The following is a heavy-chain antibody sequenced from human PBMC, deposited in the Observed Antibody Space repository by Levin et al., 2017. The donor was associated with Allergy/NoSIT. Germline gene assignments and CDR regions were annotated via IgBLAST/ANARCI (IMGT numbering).Heavy chain of an antibody. V-gene: IGHV3-15*01. J-gene: IGHJ4*02. Sequence: NPGGSLRLSCAASGFTFSNAWMSWVRQSPGKGLEWVGRIKTKTDGGTTDYAAPVKGRFTISRDDSKNTLFLQMISLKTEDTAVYYCTTPLGRWGYYFDYWGQGTQVTVSS. CDR1: GFTFSNAW. CDR3: TTPLGRWGYYFDY. CDR2: IKTKTDGGTT. D-gene: IGHD3-16*01.